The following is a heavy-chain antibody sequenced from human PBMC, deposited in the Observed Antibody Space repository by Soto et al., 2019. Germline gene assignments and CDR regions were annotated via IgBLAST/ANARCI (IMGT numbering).Heavy chain of an antibody. J-gene: IGHJ4*02. V-gene: IGHV2-5*02. Sequence: VSGPTLVNPTQTLTLTCTFSGFSLSTSGVAVGWIRQPPGKALEWLALIYWDDDKRYSPSLKSRLTITKDTSKNQVVLTMTNMDPVDTATYYCAYRLKEMGKGNYFDYWGQGTLVTVSS. CDR1: GFSLSTSGVA. D-gene: IGHD1-26*01. CDR2: IYWDDDK. CDR3: AYRLKEMGKGNYFDY.